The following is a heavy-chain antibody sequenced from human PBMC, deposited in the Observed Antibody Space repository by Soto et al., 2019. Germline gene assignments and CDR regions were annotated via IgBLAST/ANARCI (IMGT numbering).Heavy chain of an antibody. V-gene: IGHV3-73*02. J-gene: IGHJ6*02. Sequence: EVQLVESGGGLVQPGGSLKLSCAASGFTFSGSAMHWVRQASGKGLEWVGRIRSKANSYATAYAASVKGRFTISRDDSKNTAYLQMNSLKTKDTAVYYCTSDPIIAADHYYYGMDVWGQGTTVTVSS. D-gene: IGHD6-6*01. CDR2: IRSKANSYAT. CDR3: TSDPIIAADHYYYGMDV. CDR1: GFTFSGSA.